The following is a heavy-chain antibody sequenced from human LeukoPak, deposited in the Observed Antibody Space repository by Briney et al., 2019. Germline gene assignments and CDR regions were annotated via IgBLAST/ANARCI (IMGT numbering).Heavy chain of an antibody. Sequence: TSETLSLTCTVSAGSVSNGPYYWGWIRQPPGKGLEWIGTFYYSGSTDYNPSLKSRVTISVDTSKNQFSLKLSSVTAADTAVYYCARHKEQWEPLDYWGQGTLVTVSS. V-gene: IGHV4-39*01. CDR1: AGSVSNGPYY. J-gene: IGHJ4*02. CDR2: FYYSGST. D-gene: IGHD1-26*01. CDR3: ARHKEQWEPLDY.